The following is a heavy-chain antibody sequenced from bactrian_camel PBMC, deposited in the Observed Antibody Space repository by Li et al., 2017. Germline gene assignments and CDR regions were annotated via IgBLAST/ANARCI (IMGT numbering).Heavy chain of an antibody. CDR3: AAAADRTIFAWSCPVSSSPSNYDY. CDR1: GDTYC. D-gene: IGHD1*01. V-gene: IGHV3S54*01. CDR2: INTQRGTT. Sequence: HVQLVESGGGSVQTGGTLRLSCAASGDTYCMAWFRQAPGKKREGVASINTQRGTTYYADPVKGRFTIAQDNAKNKVYLQMNSLRPEDTAMYYCAAAADRTIFAWSCPVSSSPSNYDYWGQGTQVTVS. J-gene: IGHJ4*01.